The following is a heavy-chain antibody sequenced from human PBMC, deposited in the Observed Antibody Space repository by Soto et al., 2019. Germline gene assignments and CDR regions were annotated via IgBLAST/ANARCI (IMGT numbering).Heavy chain of an antibody. Sequence: EVQLVESGGGLIQPGGSLRLSCAASGFTVSSNYMSWVRQAPGKGLEWVSVIYSGGSTYYADSVKGRFTISRDNSKNTLYLQMNSLRAEDTAVYYCARIVDLCPFDSSGWYDYWGQGTLVTVSS. V-gene: IGHV3-53*01. J-gene: IGHJ4*02. D-gene: IGHD6-19*01. CDR1: GFTVSSNY. CDR3: ARIVDLCPFDSSGWYDY. CDR2: IYSGGST.